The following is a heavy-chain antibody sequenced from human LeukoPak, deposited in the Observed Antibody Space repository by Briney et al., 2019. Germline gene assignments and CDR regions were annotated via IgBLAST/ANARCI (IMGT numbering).Heavy chain of an antibody. CDR3: ALLAYCSGGICYSTDFLGYVQH. D-gene: IGHD2-15*01. Sequence: GGSLRLSCAASGFTFSSYAISWVRQAPGKGLEWVSAISGNGSSTYYADSVKGRFTISRDNSKNTLYLQMNSLRDEDTAVYYCALLAYCSGGICYSTDFLGYVQHWGRGTLVTVSS. CDR2: ISGNGSST. CDR1: GFTFSSYA. J-gene: IGHJ1*01. V-gene: IGHV3-23*01.